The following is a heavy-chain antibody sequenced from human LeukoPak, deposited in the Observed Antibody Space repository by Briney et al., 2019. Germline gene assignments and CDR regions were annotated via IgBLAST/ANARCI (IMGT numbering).Heavy chain of an antibody. CDR3: ARDRGERGSSWSLPAHGFDI. V-gene: IGHV1-69*05. CDR1: GGTLSSYA. Sequence: SVKVSCKASGGTLSSYAINWVRQAPGQGLEWMGRIVPIFGTTNYAQKFQGRVTITTDESTSTAYMELSSLRSEDTAVYYCARDRGERGSSWSLPAHGFDIWGQGTMVTVSS. D-gene: IGHD6-13*01. CDR2: IVPIFGTT. J-gene: IGHJ3*02.